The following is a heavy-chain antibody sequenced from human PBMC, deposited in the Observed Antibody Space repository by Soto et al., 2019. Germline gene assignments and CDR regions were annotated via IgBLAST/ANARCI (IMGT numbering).Heavy chain of an antibody. J-gene: IGHJ6*02. CDR1: GFTFTSYW. CDR3: ARVQGIAVFGVTKSSTIDV. CDR2: IDSDGSRT. D-gene: IGHD3-3*01. Sequence: EVQLVESGGGLVQPGGSLRLSCAASGFTFTSYWMHWVRQAPGKGLVWVSHIDSDGSRTTYADSVKGRFTISRDNSKNTLYLQMNRLRAEDTGVYYCARVQGIAVFGVTKSSTIDVWGRGATVSVSS. V-gene: IGHV3-74*03.